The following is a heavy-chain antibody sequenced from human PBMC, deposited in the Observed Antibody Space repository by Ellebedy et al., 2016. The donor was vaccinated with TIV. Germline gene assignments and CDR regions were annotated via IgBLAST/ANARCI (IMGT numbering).Heavy chain of an antibody. V-gene: IGHV4-34*01. D-gene: IGHD1-7*01. J-gene: IGHJ4*02. CDR2: AKDGGT. Sequence: MPSETLSLTCDVNGESFSDNIWSWIRQPPGKGLEWLGEAKDGGTSYNPSLKGRLTHAIDESKNQLPLRLNSVTAADTAVYYCTRGYGSTWPTSNYWGQGTLVTVS. CDR3: TRGYGSTWPTSNY. CDR1: GESFSDNI.